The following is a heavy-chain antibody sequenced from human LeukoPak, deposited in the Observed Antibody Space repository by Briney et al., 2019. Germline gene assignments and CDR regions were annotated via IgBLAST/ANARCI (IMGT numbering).Heavy chain of an antibody. J-gene: IGHJ5*02. CDR1: GFTFSSYA. Sequence: SGGSLRLSCAASGFTFSSYATSWVRQAPGKGLEWVSAISGSGGSTYYADSVKGRFTISRDNSKNTLYLQMNSLRAEDTAVYYCAKGRIAVVQYNWFDPWGQGTLVTVSS. CDR3: AKGRIAVVQYNWFDP. V-gene: IGHV3-23*01. D-gene: IGHD6-19*01. CDR2: ISGSGGST.